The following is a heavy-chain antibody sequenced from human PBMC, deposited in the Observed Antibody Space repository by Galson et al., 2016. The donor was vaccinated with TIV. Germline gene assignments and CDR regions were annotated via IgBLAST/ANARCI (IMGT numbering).Heavy chain of an antibody. V-gene: IGHV3-15*01. D-gene: IGHD2/OR15-2a*01. Sequence: LRLSCAASGFNFDVRWMSWLRQVPGKELEWVGRIRSGSEAGTTDYAATVEGRFTISRDDSKDTLYLQMNNLKIEDTAVYYCASFNTKDAFDSWGQGTLVIVSS. J-gene: IGHJ4*02. CDR3: ASFNTKDAFDS. CDR1: GFNFDVRW. CDR2: IRSGSEAGTT.